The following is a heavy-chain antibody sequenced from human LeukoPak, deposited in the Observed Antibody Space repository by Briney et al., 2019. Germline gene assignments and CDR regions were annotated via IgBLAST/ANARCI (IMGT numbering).Heavy chain of an antibody. D-gene: IGHD3-22*01. V-gene: IGHV4-34*01. CDR3: ATGTYYYDSSGYYPASFDY. CDR2: INHSGST. Sequence: SETLPLTCAVYGGSFSGYYWSWIRQPPGKGLEWVGEINHSGSTNYNPSLKSRVTISVDTSKNQFSLKLSSVTAADTAVYYCATGTYYYDSSGYYPASFDYWGQGALVTVSS. J-gene: IGHJ4*02. CDR1: GGSFSGYY.